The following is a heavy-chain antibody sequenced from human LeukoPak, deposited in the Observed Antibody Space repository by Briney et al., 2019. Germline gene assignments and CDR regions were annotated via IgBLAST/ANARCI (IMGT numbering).Heavy chain of an antibody. CDR1: GGSFSGYY. V-gene: IGHV3-20*04. CDR2: INWTGGST. CDR3: ARGRGLGVTSTPVPFDY. D-gene: IGHD2-21*02. Sequence: ETLSLTCAVYGGSFSGYYWSWVRQAPGKGLEWVSGINWTGGSTGYADSVKGRFTISRDNAKNSLYLQMNSLRAEDTAFYYCARGRGLGVTSTPVPFDYWGQGILVTVSS. J-gene: IGHJ4*02.